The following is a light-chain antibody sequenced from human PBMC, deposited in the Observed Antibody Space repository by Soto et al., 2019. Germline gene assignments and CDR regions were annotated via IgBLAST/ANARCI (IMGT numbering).Light chain of an antibody. CDR1: QSVSDMY. J-gene: IGKJ3*01. CDR2: AS. V-gene: IGKV3-20*01. CDR3: QHYGTSAL. Sequence: EIVLTQSPGTLSLSPGERATLSCRASQSVSDMYLAWYQQKPGQAPRLLIYASTRATGIPDRFSGSGSGTDFTLTISRVEPEAFAVYFCQHYGTSALFGRGTKVDIK.